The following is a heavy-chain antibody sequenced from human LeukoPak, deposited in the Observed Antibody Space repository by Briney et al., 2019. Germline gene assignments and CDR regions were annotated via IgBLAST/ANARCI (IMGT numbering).Heavy chain of an antibody. V-gene: IGHV3-30*18. CDR1: GFTFRNYG. J-gene: IGHJ4*02. CDR3: ANPQSRGYDYLDY. Sequence: GRSLRLSCAASGFTFRNYGMHWVRQAPGKGLEWMAVISIDGSEKYYADSVKGRFTISRDNSKNTPYLQMNSLRGDDTAVYYCANPQSRGYDYLDYWGEGTLVTVSS. CDR2: ISIDGSEK. D-gene: IGHD5-12*01.